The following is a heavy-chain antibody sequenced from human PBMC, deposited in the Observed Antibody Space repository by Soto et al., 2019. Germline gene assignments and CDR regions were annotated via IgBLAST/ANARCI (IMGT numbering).Heavy chain of an antibody. CDR2: INPNSGGT. CDR3: AREVPLGSNDAFDI. V-gene: IGHV1-2*04. D-gene: IGHD3-16*01. Sequence: ASVKVSCKASGYTFTGYYMHWVRQAPGQGLEWMGWINPNSGGTNYAQKFQGWVTMTRDTSISTAYMELSRLRSDDTAVYYCAREVPLGSNDAFDIWGQGTMVTVSS. CDR1: GYTFTGYY. J-gene: IGHJ3*02.